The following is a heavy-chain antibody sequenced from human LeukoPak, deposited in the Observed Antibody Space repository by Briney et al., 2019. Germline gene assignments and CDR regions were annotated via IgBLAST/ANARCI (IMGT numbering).Heavy chain of an antibody. V-gene: IGHV3-23*01. J-gene: IGHJ4*02. Sequence: PGGSLRLSCAASGFTFSSYAMSWVRQAPGKGLEWVSAISGSGGSTFYADSVKGRFTISRDNSKNTLYMQMNSLRAEDTAVYYCAKDGSGVAAADYYFDYWGQRTLVTVSS. CDR3: AKDGSGVAAADYYFDY. CDR2: ISGSGGST. CDR1: GFTFSSYA. D-gene: IGHD2-15*01.